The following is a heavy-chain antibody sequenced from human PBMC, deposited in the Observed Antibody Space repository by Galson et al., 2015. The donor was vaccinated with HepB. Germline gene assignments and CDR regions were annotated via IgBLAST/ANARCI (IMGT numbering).Heavy chain of an antibody. D-gene: IGHD6-6*01. CDR2: IWYDGSNK. Sequence: SLRLSCAASGFTFSSYGMHWVRQAPGKGLEWVAVIWYDGSNKYYADSVKGRFTISRDNSKNTVYLQMSSLRVEDTAVYYCATDSSIAARPPSYYFDYWGQGSLVAVSS. CDR1: GFTFSSYG. V-gene: IGHV3-33*01. J-gene: IGHJ4*02. CDR3: ATDSSIAARPPSYYFDY.